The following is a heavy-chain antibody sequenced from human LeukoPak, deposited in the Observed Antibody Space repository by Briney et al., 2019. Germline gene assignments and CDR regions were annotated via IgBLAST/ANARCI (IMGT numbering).Heavy chain of an antibody. CDR3: ARVLRYCSGGDCYSGGLGYMDV. V-gene: IGHV3-11*01. D-gene: IGHD2-15*01. CDR2: ISRSGSTK. J-gene: IGHJ6*03. CDR1: GFTFSDYN. Sequence: GSLRLSCAASGFTFSDYNMRWIRQAPGKGLEWVSSISRSGSTKYYADSVKGRFTISRDNAKNSLFLQMNSLRAEHTAVYYFARVLRYCSGGDCYSGGLGYMDVWGKGTTVTISS.